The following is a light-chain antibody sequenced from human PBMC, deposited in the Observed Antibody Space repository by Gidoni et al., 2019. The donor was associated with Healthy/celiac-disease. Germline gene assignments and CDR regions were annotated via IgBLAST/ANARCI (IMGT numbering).Light chain of an antibody. J-gene: IGKJ1*01. V-gene: IGKV3-11*01. CDR3: QQRSNWPRT. Sequence: EIVLTQSPATLSLSPGERATLSCRASQSVSSYLAWYQQKPGQAPRLHISDASNSATAIPSRFSGSGSGTAFTLTIRRLEPEAFAVYHCQQRSNWPRTFXQXTKVEIK. CDR1: QSVSSY. CDR2: DAS.